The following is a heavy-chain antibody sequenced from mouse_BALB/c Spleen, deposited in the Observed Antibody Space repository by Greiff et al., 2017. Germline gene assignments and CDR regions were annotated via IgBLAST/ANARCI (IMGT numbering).Heavy chain of an antibody. V-gene: IGHV5-6-3*01. CDR3: AIELGHFDY. CDR1: GFTFSSYG. CDR2: INSNGGST. Sequence: EVKLMESGGGLVQPGGSLKLSCAASGFTFSSYGMSWVRQTPDKRLELVATINSNGGSTYYPDSVKGRFTISRDNAKNTLYLQMSSLKSEDTAMYYCAIELGHFDYWGQGTTLTVSS. J-gene: IGHJ2*01. D-gene: IGHD4-1*01.